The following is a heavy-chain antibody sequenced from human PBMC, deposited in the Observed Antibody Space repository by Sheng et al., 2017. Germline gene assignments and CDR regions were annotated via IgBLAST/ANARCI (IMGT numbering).Heavy chain of an antibody. Sequence: QVQLVQSGAEVKKPGSSVKVSCKASGGTFSSYAISWVRQAPGQGLEWMGGIIPIFGTANYAQKFQGRVTITTDESTSTAYMELSSLRSEDTAVYYCATTGGITMVQGHAMDVWGKGTTVTVSS. J-gene: IGHJ6*03. CDR3: ATTGGITMVQGHAMDV. V-gene: IGHV1-69*05. CDR2: IIPIFGTA. CDR1: GGTFSSYA. D-gene: IGHD3-10*01.